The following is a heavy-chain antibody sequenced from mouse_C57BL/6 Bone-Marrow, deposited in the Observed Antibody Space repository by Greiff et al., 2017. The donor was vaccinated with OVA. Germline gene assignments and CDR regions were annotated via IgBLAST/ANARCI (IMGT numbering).Heavy chain of an antibody. CDR3: ARDYGSPAWFAD. V-gene: IGHV1-50*01. J-gene: IGHJ3*01. D-gene: IGHD1-1*01. CDR2: IDPSDSYT. CDR1: GYTFTSYW. Sequence: QVQLQQPGAELVKPGASVKLSCKASGYTFTSYWMQWVKQRPGQGLEWIGEIDPSDSYTNYNQKFKGKATLTVDTSSSTAYMQLSSLTSEDSAVYYCARDYGSPAWFADWGQGTLVTVSA.